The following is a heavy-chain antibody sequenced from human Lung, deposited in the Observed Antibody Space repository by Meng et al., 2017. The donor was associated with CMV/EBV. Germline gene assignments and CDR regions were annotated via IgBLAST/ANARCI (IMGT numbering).Heavy chain of an antibody. CDR2: VFPGDSDN. D-gene: IGHD1-1*01. CDR1: VYRFSDHW. CDR3: ASRADWNLYGMDG. V-gene: IGHV5-51*01. J-gene: IGHJ6*02. Sequence: GSSLKISCKGSVYRFSDHWIAWVRQMPGKGLEWMGIVFPGDSDNRYSPSFQGQVTISADKSISTAYLQWSSLKASDTAIYYCASRADWNLYGMDGWGQGTTVTVSS.